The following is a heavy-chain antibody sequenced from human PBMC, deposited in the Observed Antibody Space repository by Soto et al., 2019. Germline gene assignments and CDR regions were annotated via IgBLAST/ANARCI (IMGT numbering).Heavy chain of an antibody. J-gene: IGHJ5*02. Sequence: PGESLKISCKGSGYRFTNYWIGWVRQMPGKGPEWMGRIDPSDSYTNYSPSFQGHVTISADKSISTAYLQWSSLKASDTAMYYCARHEVWVRGVIITAPWGQGTLVTVSS. CDR2: IDPSDSYT. D-gene: IGHD3-10*01. V-gene: IGHV5-10-1*01. CDR3: ARHEVWVRGVIITAP. CDR1: GYRFTNYW.